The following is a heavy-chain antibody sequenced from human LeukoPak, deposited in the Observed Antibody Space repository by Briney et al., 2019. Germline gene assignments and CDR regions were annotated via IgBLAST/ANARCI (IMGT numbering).Heavy chain of an antibody. J-gene: IGHJ4*02. Sequence: GGSLRLSCAASGFTFSSYAMHWVRQAPGKGLEWVAVISYDGSNKYYADSVKGRFTISRDNSKNTLYLQMNSLRAEDTAVYYCASLSNYYDSSGYYPEVGWGYFDYWGQGTLVTVSS. CDR2: ISYDGSNK. CDR3: ASLSNYYDSSGYYPEVGWGYFDY. CDR1: GFTFSSYA. D-gene: IGHD3-22*01. V-gene: IGHV3-30-3*01.